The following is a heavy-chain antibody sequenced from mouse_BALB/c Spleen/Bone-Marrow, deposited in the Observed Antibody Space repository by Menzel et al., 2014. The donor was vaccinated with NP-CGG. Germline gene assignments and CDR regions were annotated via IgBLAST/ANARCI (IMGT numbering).Heavy chain of an antibody. J-gene: IGHJ1*01. Sequence: DVMLVESGGGLVQPGGSLRLSCATSGVTFTDYYMSWVRQPPGKALEWLGFIRNKANGHTTEYSASVKGRFTISRDNSQSILCLQMDTLRAEDSATYYCARDINDGYYWYFDVWGAGTTVTVSS. CDR2: IRNKANGHTT. D-gene: IGHD2-3*01. V-gene: IGHV7-3*02. CDR1: GVTFTDYY. CDR3: ARDINDGYYWYFDV.